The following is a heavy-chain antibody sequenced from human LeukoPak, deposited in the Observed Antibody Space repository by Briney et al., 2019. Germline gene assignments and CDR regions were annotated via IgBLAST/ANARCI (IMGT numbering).Heavy chain of an antibody. J-gene: IGHJ4*02. CDR1: GFTFDDYA. CDR3: ATTPTYYYDSSGY. Sequence: GGSLRLSCAASGFTFDDYAMHWVRQAPGKGLEWVSGISWNSGSIGYADSVKGRFAISRDNAKNSLYLQMNSLRAEDTALYYCATTPTYYYDSSGYWGQGTLVTVSS. CDR2: ISWNSGSI. D-gene: IGHD3-22*01. V-gene: IGHV3-9*01.